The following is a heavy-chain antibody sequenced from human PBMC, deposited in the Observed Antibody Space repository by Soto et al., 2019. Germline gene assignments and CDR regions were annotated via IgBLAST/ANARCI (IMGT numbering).Heavy chain of an antibody. CDR2: ISSSSSYI. CDR1: GFTFSSYS. V-gene: IGHV3-21*01. CDR3: ARDPFTLLGYCSGGSCYSGERR. D-gene: IGHD2-15*01. Sequence: GVSLRLSCAASGFTFSSYSMNWVRQAPGKGLEWVSSISSSSSYIYYADSVKGRFTISRDNAKNSLYLQMNSLRAEDTAVYYCARDPFTLLGYCSGGSCYSGERRWGQGTLVTVSS. J-gene: IGHJ4*02.